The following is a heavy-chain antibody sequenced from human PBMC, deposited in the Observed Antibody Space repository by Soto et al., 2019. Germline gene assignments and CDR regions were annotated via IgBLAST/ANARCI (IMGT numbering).Heavy chain of an antibody. D-gene: IGHD2-21*02. Sequence: SETLSLTCAVYGGSFSGYYWSWIRQPPGKGLEWIGEINHSGSTNYNPSLKSRVTISVDTSKNQFSLKLSSVTAADTAVYYCARRVRHIVVVTAIQNYYYGMDVWGQGTTVTVSS. V-gene: IGHV4-34*01. CDR2: INHSGST. J-gene: IGHJ6*02. CDR3: ARRVRHIVVVTAIQNYYYGMDV. CDR1: GGSFSGYY.